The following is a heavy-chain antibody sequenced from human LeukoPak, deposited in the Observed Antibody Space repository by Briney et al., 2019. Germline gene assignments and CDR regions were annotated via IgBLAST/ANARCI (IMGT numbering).Heavy chain of an antibody. Sequence: SETLSLTCAVYGGSFSGYYWSWIRQPPGKGLEWIGEINHSGSTNYNPSLKSRVTISVDTSKNQFSLKLTSVTAADTAIYYCARVGGMTTVNNAAFDVWGQGTMVTVSS. CDR3: ARVGGMTTVNNAAFDV. D-gene: IGHD4-11*01. CDR1: GGSFSGYY. J-gene: IGHJ3*01. V-gene: IGHV4-34*01. CDR2: INHSGST.